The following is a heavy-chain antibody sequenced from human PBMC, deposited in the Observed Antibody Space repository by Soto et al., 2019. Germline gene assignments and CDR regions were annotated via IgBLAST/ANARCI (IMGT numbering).Heavy chain of an antibody. CDR3: ARDLAAGDH. CDR1: GYTFTHYY. CDR2: INTASGST. Sequence: QVQLVQSGAEVKKPGASVKLSCRTSGYTFTHYYIHWVRQAPGQGLEWLAIINTASGSTNYAQDFQGRVTLTMVTSTTTVYMELSGLRAEDTAIFYFARDLAAGDHWGHGTLVTVSS. J-gene: IGHJ4*01. D-gene: IGHD6-13*01. V-gene: IGHV1-46*01.